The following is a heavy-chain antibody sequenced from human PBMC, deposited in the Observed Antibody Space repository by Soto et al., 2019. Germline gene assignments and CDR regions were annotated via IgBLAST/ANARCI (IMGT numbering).Heavy chain of an antibody. D-gene: IGHD1-26*01. V-gene: IGHV3-7*03. CDR3: TSARSSVGAPGGFIEF. CDR1: GFIFSSYW. J-gene: IGHJ4*02. CDR2: LNRDGSVR. Sequence: EVQVMESGGGLVQPGGSLRLSCAPSGFIFSSYWMSWVRQLPGRGLEWGANLNRDGSVRNYVDSVKGRFTISRDNAKNSAYLQMDSLRADDTAVYYCTSARSSVGAPGGFIEFWGQGTLVTVSS.